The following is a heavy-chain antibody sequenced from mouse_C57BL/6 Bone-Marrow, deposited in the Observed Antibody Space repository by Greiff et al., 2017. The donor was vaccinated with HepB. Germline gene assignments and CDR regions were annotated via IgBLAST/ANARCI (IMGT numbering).Heavy chain of an antibody. J-gene: IGHJ2*01. CDR1: GFNIKDDY. CDR3: TTWGSSYYFDY. Sequence: EVKLQQSGAELVRPGASVKLSCTASGFNIKDDYMHWVKQRPEQGLEWIGWIDPENGDTEYASKFQGKATITADTSSNTAYLQLSSLTSEDTAVYYCTTWGSSYYFDYWGQGTTLTVSS. V-gene: IGHV14-4*01. CDR2: IDPENGDT. D-gene: IGHD6-1*01.